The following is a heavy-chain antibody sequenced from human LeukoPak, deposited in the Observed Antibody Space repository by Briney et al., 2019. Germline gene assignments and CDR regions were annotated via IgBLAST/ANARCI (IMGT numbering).Heavy chain of an antibody. CDR2: IQDDGATT. V-gene: IGHV3-30*02. D-gene: IGHD3-22*01. CDR1: GFTFSTFP. Sequence: PGGSLRLSCAASGFTFSTFPMHWVRQAPGKGLEWVALIQDDGATTNYADSVRRRFTISRDNSKSTVYLQMNSLKPDDTAVYYCATQSITLVVVISPFDYWGEGTLVIVSS. CDR3: ATQSITLVVVISPFDY. J-gene: IGHJ4*02.